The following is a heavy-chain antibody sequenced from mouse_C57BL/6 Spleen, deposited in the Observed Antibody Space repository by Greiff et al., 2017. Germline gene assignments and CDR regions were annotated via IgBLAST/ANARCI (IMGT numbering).Heavy chain of an antibody. CDR1: GYTFTGYW. J-gene: IGHJ2*01. CDR2: ILPGSGST. V-gene: IGHV1-9*01. CDR3: ERGGDEGDYFDD. Sequence: LVEPGASVKLSCKATGYTFTGYWIEWVKQRPGHGLEWIGEILPGSGSTNYNEKFKGKATFTPDTSSNTAYMQISSMTTEDSAIECCERGGDEGDYFDDWGQGTTLTVSS.